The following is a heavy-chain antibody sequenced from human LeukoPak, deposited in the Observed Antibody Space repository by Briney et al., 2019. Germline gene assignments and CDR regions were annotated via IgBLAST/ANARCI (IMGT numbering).Heavy chain of an antibody. CDR1: GFSLSTSGVG. CDR2: IYWDDDK. J-gene: IGHJ5*02. V-gene: IGHV2-5*02. CDR3: AHSGPELLWFGEFLTFDP. Sequence: SSPTLVKPTQTLTLTCTFSGFSLSTSGVGVGWIRQPLGKALEWLALIYWDDDKRYSPSLKSRLTITKDTSKNQVVLTMTNMDPVDTATYYCAHSGPELLWFGEFLTFDPWGQGTLVTVSS. D-gene: IGHD3-10*01.